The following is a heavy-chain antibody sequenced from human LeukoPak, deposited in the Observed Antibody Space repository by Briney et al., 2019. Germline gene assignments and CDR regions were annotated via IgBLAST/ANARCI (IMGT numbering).Heavy chain of an antibody. V-gene: IGHV3-48*02. CDR3: ARDLFRRFFDN. Sequence: PGGSLRLSCAASGFTVSSNYMSWVRQAPGKGLEWVSHIRDGGDVIYYADSVKGRFTVSRDNAKNSLYLQMNSLRDEDTAAYYCARDLFRRFFDNLGQGTLVTVSS. CDR1: GFTVSSNY. J-gene: IGHJ4*02. D-gene: IGHD3-10*01. CDR2: IRDGGDVI.